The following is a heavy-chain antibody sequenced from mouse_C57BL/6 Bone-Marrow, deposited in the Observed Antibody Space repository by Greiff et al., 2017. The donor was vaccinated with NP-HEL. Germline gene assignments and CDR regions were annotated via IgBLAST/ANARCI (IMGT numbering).Heavy chain of an antibody. CDR1: GYTFTSYW. D-gene: IGHD1-1*01. CDR3: AREGENYYGSRPDV. J-gene: IGHJ1*03. Sequence: QVHVKQPGAELVKPGASVKLSCKASGYTFTSYWMQWVKQRPGQGLEWIGEIDPSDSYTNYNQKFKGKATLTVDTSSSTAYMQLSSLTSEDSAVYYCAREGENYYGSRPDVWGTGTTVTVSS. V-gene: IGHV1-50*01. CDR2: IDPSDSYT.